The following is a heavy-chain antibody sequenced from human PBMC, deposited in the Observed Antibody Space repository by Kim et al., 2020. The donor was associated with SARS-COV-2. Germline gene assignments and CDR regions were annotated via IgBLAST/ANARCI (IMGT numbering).Heavy chain of an antibody. D-gene: IGHD3-9*01. CDR1: GGSFSGYY. J-gene: IGHJ4*02. Sequence: SETLSLTCAVYGGSFSGYYWSWIRQPPGKGLEWIGEINHSGSTNYNPSLKSRVTISVDTSKNQFSLKLSSVTAADTAVYYCARAVKWPYYDILTGYSDWGQGTLVTVSS. CDR3: ARAVKWPYYDILTGYSD. CDR2: INHSGST. V-gene: IGHV4-34*01.